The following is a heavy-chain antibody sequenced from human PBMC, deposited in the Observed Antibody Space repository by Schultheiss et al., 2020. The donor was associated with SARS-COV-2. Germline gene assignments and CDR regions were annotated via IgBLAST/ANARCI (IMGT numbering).Heavy chain of an antibody. CDR1: GFTFSSYS. Sequence: GGSLRLSCAASGFTFSSYSMNWVRQAPGKGLEWVSYISSSSSTIYYADSVKGRFTISRDNAKNSLYLQMNSLRVEDTAVYYCARYSSGWYNYWGQGTLVTVSS. V-gene: IGHV3-48*04. D-gene: IGHD6-19*01. CDR3: ARYSSGWYNY. CDR2: ISSSSSTI. J-gene: IGHJ4*02.